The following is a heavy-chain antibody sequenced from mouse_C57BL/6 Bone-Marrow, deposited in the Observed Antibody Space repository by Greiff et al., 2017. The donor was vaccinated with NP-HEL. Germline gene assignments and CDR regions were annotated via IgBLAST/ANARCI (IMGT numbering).Heavy chain of an antibody. Sequence: VQLQQPGAELVMPGASVKLSCKASGYTFTSYWMHWVKQRPGQGLEWIGEIDPSDSYTNYNQKFKGKSTLTVDKSSSTAYMQLSSLTSDDSAVYYCARGTLLRPLDYWGQGTTLPVSS. CDR2: IDPSDSYT. D-gene: IGHD1-2*01. V-gene: IGHV1-69*01. J-gene: IGHJ2*01. CDR1: GYTFTSYW. CDR3: ARGTLLRPLDY.